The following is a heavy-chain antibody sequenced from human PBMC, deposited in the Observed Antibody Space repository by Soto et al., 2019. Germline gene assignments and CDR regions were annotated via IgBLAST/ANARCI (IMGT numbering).Heavy chain of an antibody. CDR3: ATHSFDNLSAGDS. CDR2: IKQDGSEK. J-gene: IGHJ4*02. Sequence: PWGSLRLSCAASGFTFNHYWMAWVRQAPGKGLEWVANIKQDGSEKYYVDSVKGRFTISRDNAKNSVYLQMNSLRAEDTAVYYCATHSFDNLSAGDSWGQGTLVTVSS. V-gene: IGHV3-7*01. D-gene: IGHD5-18*01. CDR1: GFTFNHYW.